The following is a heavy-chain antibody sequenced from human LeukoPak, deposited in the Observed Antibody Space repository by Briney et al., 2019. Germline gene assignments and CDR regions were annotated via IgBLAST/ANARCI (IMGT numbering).Heavy chain of an antibody. D-gene: IGHD6-25*01. CDR3: ARARGSGSGYFDY. CDR2: MNPNSGNT. V-gene: IGHV1-8*01. CDR1: GYTFTSYD. J-gene: IGHJ4*02. Sequence: ASVKVSCKASGYTFTSYDINWVRQATGQGLEWMGWMNPNSGNTGYAQKFQDRVTITRDTSISTAYMDLSSLRSDDTAVYYCARARGSGSGYFDYWGQGTLVTVSS.